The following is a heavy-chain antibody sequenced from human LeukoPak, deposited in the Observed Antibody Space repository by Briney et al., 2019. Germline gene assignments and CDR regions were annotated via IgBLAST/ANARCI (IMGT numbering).Heavy chain of an antibody. D-gene: IGHD6-6*01. Sequence: SETLSLTCTVSGGSISSYYWSWIRQPPGKGLEWIGYIYYSGSTNYNPSLKSRVTISVDTSKNQFSLKLSSVTAADTAVYYCARRMAAPRGNDAFDIWGQGTMVTVSS. J-gene: IGHJ3*02. CDR2: IYYSGST. V-gene: IGHV4-59*08. CDR3: ARRMAAPRGNDAFDI. CDR1: GGSISSYY.